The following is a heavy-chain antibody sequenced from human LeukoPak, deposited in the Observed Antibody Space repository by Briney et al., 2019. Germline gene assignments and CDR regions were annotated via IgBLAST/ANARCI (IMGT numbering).Heavy chain of an antibody. D-gene: IGHD4-17*01. Sequence: ASVKVSCKASGYTFTGYYMHWVRQAPGQGLEWMGWMNPNSGNTGYAQKFQGRVTMTRNTSISTAYMELSSLRSEDTAVYYCARGRDYGDYVYYFDYWGQGTLVTVSS. CDR1: GYTFTGYY. J-gene: IGHJ4*02. V-gene: IGHV1-8*02. CDR2: MNPNSGNT. CDR3: ARGRDYGDYVYYFDY.